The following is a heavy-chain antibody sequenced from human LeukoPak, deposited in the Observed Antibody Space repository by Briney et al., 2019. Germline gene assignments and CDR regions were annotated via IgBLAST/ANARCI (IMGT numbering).Heavy chain of an antibody. CDR3: AREVHPAAAVDY. CDR1: GFSFVDYA. Sequence: GGSLRLSCTASGFSFVDYAMSWVRQAPGEGLEWVANIKQDGSGTYYVDSVKGRFTISRDNGKNSVYLQMSSLRAEDTAVYYCAREVHPAAAVDYWGQGTLVTVSS. D-gene: IGHD6-13*01. J-gene: IGHJ4*02. CDR2: IKQDGSGT. V-gene: IGHV3-7*01.